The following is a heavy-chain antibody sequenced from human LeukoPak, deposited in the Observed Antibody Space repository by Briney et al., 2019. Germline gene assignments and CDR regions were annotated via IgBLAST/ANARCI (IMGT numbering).Heavy chain of an antibody. CDR3: ARDQAVAGSGAFDI. D-gene: IGHD6-19*01. J-gene: IGHJ3*02. CDR1: GYSISSDYY. CDR2: IYYSGST. Sequence: SETLSLTCTVSGYSISSDYYWGWIRQPPGKGLEWIGSIYYSGSTYYNPSLKSRVTISVDTSKNQFSLKLSSVTAADTAVYYCARDQAVAGSGAFDIWGQGTMVTVSS. V-gene: IGHV4-38-2*02.